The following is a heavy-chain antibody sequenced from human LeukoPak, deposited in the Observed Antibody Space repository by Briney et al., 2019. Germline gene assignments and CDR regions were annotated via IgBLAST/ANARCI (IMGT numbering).Heavy chain of an antibody. J-gene: IGHJ3*02. CDR2: ITSNGGST. CDR1: GFTFSSYA. D-gene: IGHD3-16*01. Sequence: GGSLRLSCAASGFTFSSYAMHWVRQAPGKGLEYFSAITSNGGSTYYANPCKGRFTISKDNSKNPLYLQMGSLRAADMAVFSGARGITARSFDIWGQSTTVTVSS. CDR3: ARGITARSFDI. V-gene: IGHV3-64*01.